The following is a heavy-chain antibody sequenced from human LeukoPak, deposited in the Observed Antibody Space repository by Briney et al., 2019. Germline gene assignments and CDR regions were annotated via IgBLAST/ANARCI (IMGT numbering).Heavy chain of an antibody. J-gene: IGHJ3*02. V-gene: IGHV4-39*07. CDR3: AREETSIGGSDI. CDR2: IYYSGST. CDR1: GGSINSSSYY. Sequence: SETLSLTCTVSGGSINSSSYYWGWIRQPPVKGLEWIGSIYYSGSTYYNPSLKSRVTISVDTSKNQFSLKLSSVTAADTAVYYCAREETSIGGSDIWGQGTMVTVSS. D-gene: IGHD3-3*01.